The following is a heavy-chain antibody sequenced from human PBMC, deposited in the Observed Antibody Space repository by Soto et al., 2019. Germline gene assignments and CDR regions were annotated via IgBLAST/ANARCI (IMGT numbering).Heavy chain of an antibody. CDR2: IRSKAYGGTT. CDR3: TRSPTNSGRYYGSDYYFDY. CDR1: GFTFGDYA. V-gene: IGHV3-49*03. J-gene: IGHJ4*01. D-gene: IGHD1-26*01. Sequence: GGSLRLSCTASGFTFGDYAMSWFRQAPGKGLEWVGFIRSKAYGGTTEYAASVKGRFTISRDDSKSIAYLQMNSLKTEDTAVYYCTRSPTNSGRYYGSDYYFDYWGHGTLVTVSS.